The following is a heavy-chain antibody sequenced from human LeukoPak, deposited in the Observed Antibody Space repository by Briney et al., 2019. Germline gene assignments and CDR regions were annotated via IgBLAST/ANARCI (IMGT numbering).Heavy chain of an antibody. CDR1: GGSFSGYY. CDR3: ARLPVLRYFDWSFISDAFDI. Sequence: PSETLSLTCAVYGGSFSGYYWSWIRQPPGKGLEWIGEINHSGSTNYNPSLKSRVTISVDTSKNQFSLKLSSVTAADTAVYYCARLPVLRYFDWSFISDAFDIWGQGTMVTVSS. CDR2: INHSGST. D-gene: IGHD3-9*01. J-gene: IGHJ3*02. V-gene: IGHV4-34*01.